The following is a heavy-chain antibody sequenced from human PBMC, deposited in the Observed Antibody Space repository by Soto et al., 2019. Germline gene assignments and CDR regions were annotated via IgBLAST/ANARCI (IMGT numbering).Heavy chain of an antibody. CDR2: ISAYNANT. J-gene: IGHJ4*02. CDR1: GYTFTSYG. CDR3: ASGRRNCNDALNY. Sequence: ASVKVSCKASGYTFTSYGVSRLRQATGQGLERMGWISAYNANTNYALQLQGRVTMTTDTSTSTAYNGLRSLRSAATAGYCGASGRRNCNDALNYWGKQTLLTVSS. V-gene: IGHV1-18*04. D-gene: IGHD1-20*01.